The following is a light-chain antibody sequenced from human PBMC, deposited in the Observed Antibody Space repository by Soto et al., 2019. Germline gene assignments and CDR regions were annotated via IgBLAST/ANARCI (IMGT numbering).Light chain of an antibody. V-gene: IGLV2-14*01. CDR1: SSYVGGYNY. CDR3: SSYTTSNTRQIV. Sequence: QSALTQPASVSGSPGQSITISCTATSSYVGGYNYVSWYQQHPGKAPKFMIYDVSNRPSGVSNRFSGSKSGNTASLTISGFQAEDEADYYCSSYTTSNTRQIVFGTGTKLTVL. J-gene: IGLJ1*01. CDR2: DVS.